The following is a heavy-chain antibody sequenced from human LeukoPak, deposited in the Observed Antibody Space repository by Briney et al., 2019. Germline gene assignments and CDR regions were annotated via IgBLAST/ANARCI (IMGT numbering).Heavy chain of an antibody. CDR1: GYSISSGYY. CDR3: ATNGWYCLDN. Sequence: PSETLSLTCTVSGYSISSGYYWGWIRQPPGKGLEWIGSIYHSGSTYYNPSLKSRVTISVDTSKNQFSLKLNSVTAADTAVYYCATNGWYCLDNWGQGTLVTVSS. CDR2: IYHSGST. J-gene: IGHJ4*02. V-gene: IGHV4-38-2*02. D-gene: IGHD6-19*01.